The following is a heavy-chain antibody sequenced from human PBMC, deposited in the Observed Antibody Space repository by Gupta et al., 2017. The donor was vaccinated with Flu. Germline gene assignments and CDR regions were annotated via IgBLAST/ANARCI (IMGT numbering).Heavy chain of an antibody. J-gene: IGHJ4*02. D-gene: IGHD3-22*01. CDR3: ARNYFDSGGWNPWDH. CDR2: GQWTGSA. Sequence: PGGGLDLVWFGQWTGSANYIPSLKSRVTISVDTSKNQFYLRLASVTAADTAIYYGARNYFDSGGWNPWDHWGQGTLVTVSS. V-gene: IGHV4-59*12.